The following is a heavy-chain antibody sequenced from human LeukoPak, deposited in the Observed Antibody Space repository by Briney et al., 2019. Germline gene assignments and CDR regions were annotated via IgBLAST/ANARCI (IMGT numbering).Heavy chain of an antibody. Sequence: NPSETLSLTCTVSGDSVSSSSFYWGWIRQPPGKGLEWIGSIYYSGSTYYNPSLKSRVTIPVDTSTNQFSLRLNSVTAADTAVYYCAGDGGSWSRNFDYWGQGTLVTVSS. CDR3: AGDGGSWSRNFDY. J-gene: IGHJ4*02. D-gene: IGHD6-13*01. CDR2: IYYSGST. CDR1: GDSVSSSSFY. V-gene: IGHV4-39*07.